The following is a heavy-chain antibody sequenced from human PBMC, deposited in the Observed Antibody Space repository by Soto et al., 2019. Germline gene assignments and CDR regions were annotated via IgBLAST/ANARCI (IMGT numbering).Heavy chain of an antibody. J-gene: IGHJ4*02. V-gene: IGHV3-30*18. CDR2: ISYVGSNK. CDR3: AKGKAIAGTDY. D-gene: IGHD2-15*01. Sequence: GGSLRLSCAASGFTFSSYGMHWVRQAPGKGLEWVAVISYVGSNKYYADSVKGRLTISRDNSKNTLYLQMNSLRAEDTAVYYCAKGKAIAGTDYWGQGTLVTVSS. CDR1: GFTFSSYG.